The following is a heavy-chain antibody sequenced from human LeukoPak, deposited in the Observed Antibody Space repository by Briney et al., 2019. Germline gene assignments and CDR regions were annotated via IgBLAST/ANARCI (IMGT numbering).Heavy chain of an antibody. J-gene: IGHJ4*02. CDR3: ARVPYYDILTGRGGYFDY. CDR2: IYHSGST. CDR1: GGSISSGGYS. D-gene: IGHD3-9*01. Sequence: SETLSLTCAVSGGSISSGGYSWSWIRQPPGKGLEWIGYIYHSGSTYYNPSLKSRVTISVDRSKNQFSLKLSSVTAADTAVYYCARVPYYDILTGRGGYFDYWGQGTLVTVS. V-gene: IGHV4-30-2*01.